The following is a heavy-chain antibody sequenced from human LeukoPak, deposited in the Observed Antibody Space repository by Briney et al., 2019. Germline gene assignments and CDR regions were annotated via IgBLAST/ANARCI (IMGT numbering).Heavy chain of an antibody. Sequence: ASVKVSCKASGYTFTSYDINWVRQATGQGLEWMGWMNPNSGNTGYAQKFQGRVTMTRNTSISTAYMELSSLRSEGTAVYYCARVVDYYDSSGYLYYYGMDVWGQGTTVTVSS. CDR3: ARVVDYYDSSGYLYYYGMDV. CDR2: MNPNSGNT. CDR1: GYTFTSYD. D-gene: IGHD3-22*01. V-gene: IGHV1-8*01. J-gene: IGHJ6*02.